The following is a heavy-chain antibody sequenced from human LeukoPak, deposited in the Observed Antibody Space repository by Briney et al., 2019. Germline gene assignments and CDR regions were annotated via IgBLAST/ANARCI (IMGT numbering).Heavy chain of an antibody. CDR1: GYTFTGYY. J-gene: IGHJ4*02. V-gene: IGHV1-2*06. D-gene: IGHD2-8*01. CDR2: IIPNSGGT. CDR3: ASAKRGVCYGGCFDY. Sequence: ASVKVSCKASGYTFTGYYMHWVRQAPGQGLEWMGRIIPNSGGTNYAQKFQGRVTMTRDTSISTAYMELSRLRSDDTAVYYCASAKRGVCYGGCFDYWGQGTLVTVSS.